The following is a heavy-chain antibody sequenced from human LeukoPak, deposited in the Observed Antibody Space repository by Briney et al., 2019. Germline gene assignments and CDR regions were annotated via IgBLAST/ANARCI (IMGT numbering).Heavy chain of an antibody. Sequence: ASVKVSCKASGGTFSSYAISWVRQAPGQGLEWMGRIIPILGIADYAQKFQGRVTITADKSTSTAYMELSSLRSEDTAVYYCARPSLTVVPPFDYWGQGTLVTVSS. J-gene: IGHJ4*02. CDR3: ARPSLTVVPPFDY. CDR2: IIPILGIA. D-gene: IGHD4-23*01. V-gene: IGHV1-69*04. CDR1: GGTFSSYA.